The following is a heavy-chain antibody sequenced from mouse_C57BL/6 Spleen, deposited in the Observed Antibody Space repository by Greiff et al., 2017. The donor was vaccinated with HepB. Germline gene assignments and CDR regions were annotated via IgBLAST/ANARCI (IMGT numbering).Heavy chain of an antibody. D-gene: IGHD1-1*01. V-gene: IGHV1-52*01. Sequence: VQLQQPGAELVRPGSSVKLSCKASGYTFTSYWMHWVKQRPIQGLEWIGNIDPSDSETHYNQKFKDKATLTVDKSSSTAYMQLSSLTSEDSAVYYWARGVVARYFDVWGTGTTVTVSS. J-gene: IGHJ1*03. CDR2: IDPSDSET. CDR1: GYTFTSYW. CDR3: ARGVVARYFDV.